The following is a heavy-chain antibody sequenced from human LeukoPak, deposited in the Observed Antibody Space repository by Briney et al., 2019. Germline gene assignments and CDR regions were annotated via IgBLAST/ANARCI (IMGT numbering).Heavy chain of an antibody. CDR3: ARGRNIEMTTMSGGSDY. J-gene: IGHJ4*02. V-gene: IGHV1-2*02. Sequence: ASVTVSCKASGYTFTGYYMHWARQAPGQGLEWMGWINPNSGGTNYAQKFQGRVSMTRDTSISTAYMDLSDLRSDDTAVYYCARGRNIEMTTMSGGSDYWGQGTLVTVSS. CDR1: GYTFTGYY. CDR2: INPNSGGT. D-gene: IGHD5-24*01.